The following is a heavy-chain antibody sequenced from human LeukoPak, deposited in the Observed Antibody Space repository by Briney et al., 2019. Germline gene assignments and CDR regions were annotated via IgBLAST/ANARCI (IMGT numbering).Heavy chain of an antibody. V-gene: IGHV3-23*01. Sequence: GGALRLSCAASGFTFSSYAMSWVRQAPGKGREWVSAITGSGGTTYYTDSVKGRFTISRDTSKNTLYLQMNSLRAEDTAVYYCAKDRPLNWGYYFDYWGQGTLVTVSS. J-gene: IGHJ4*02. CDR1: GFTFSSYA. D-gene: IGHD7-27*01. CDR2: ITGSGGTT. CDR3: AKDRPLNWGYYFDY.